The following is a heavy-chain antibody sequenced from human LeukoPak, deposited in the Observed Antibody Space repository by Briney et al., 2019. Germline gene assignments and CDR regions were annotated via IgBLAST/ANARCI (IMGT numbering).Heavy chain of an antibody. CDR2: ISSSGSTI. J-gene: IGHJ4*02. Sequence: GGSLRLSCAASGLTVSSNYMIWVRQAPGKGLEWVSYISSSGSTIYYADSVKGRFTISRDNAKNSLYLQMNSLRAEDTAVYYCARDISGWYDYWGQGTLVTVSS. V-gene: IGHV3-48*04. D-gene: IGHD6-19*01. CDR1: GLTVSSNY. CDR3: ARDISGWYDY.